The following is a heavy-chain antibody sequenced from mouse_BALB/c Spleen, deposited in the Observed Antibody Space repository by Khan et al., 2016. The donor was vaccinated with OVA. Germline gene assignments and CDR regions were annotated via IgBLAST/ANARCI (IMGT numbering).Heavy chain of an antibody. D-gene: IGHD2-4*01. Sequence: QVQLKQLGPGLVQPSQSLSITCTVSGFSLTNYSVHWVRQSPGKGLEWLGVIWSAGSTDYNAAFISRLTIRKDNSRSQVFFKMNSLQPNDTAIYYSARRGYDYGRGALFAYWGQGTLVTVSA. J-gene: IGHJ3*01. CDR3: ARRGYDYGRGALFAY. CDR2: IWSAGST. V-gene: IGHV2-2*02. CDR1: GFSLTNYS.